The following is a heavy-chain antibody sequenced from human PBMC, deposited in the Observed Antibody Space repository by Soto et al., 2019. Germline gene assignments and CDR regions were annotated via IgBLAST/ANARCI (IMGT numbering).Heavy chain of an antibody. Sequence: QVQLVQSGAEVKKPGSSVKVSCKASGGTFSSYAISWVRQAPGQGLEWMGGIIPIFGTANYAQKFQGRVTITXXEXTXXAYMERGSLRSEDAAVYYCASCVVVVAAGYWYFDLWGRGTLVTVSS. CDR3: ASCVVVVAAGYWYFDL. CDR1: GGTFSSYA. J-gene: IGHJ2*01. V-gene: IGHV1-69*05. D-gene: IGHD2-15*01. CDR2: IIPIFGTA.